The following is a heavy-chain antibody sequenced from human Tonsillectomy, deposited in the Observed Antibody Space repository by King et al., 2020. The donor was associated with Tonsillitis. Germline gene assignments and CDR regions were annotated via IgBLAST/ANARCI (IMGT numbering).Heavy chain of an antibody. V-gene: IGHV3-15*01. J-gene: IGHJ4*02. CDR1: GFTFSNAW. CDR2: IKSKTDGGTT. Sequence: VQLVESGGGLVKPGGSLRLSCAASGFTFSNAWMSWVRQAPGKGLEWGGRIKSKTDGGTTDYAAPVKGRFTISRDDSKNTLYLQMNSLKTEDTAVYYCTTDRGWYNYFDYWGQGTLVTVSS. D-gene: IGHD6-19*01. CDR3: TTDRGWYNYFDY.